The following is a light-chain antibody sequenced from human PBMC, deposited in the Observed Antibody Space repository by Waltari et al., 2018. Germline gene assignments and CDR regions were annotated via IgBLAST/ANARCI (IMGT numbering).Light chain of an antibody. CDR1: NIGRNN. CDR2: ADS. V-gene: IGLV3-21*03. Sequence: SYVLAQPASVSVAPGKTARLTCEGPNIGRNNVHWYQLRPGQAPVLVVHADSDRPSGIPERFSGSNSGNTATLIISGVEAGDEADYFCQVWDGSSDHYVFGTGTAVTV. J-gene: IGLJ1*01. CDR3: QVWDGSSDHYV.